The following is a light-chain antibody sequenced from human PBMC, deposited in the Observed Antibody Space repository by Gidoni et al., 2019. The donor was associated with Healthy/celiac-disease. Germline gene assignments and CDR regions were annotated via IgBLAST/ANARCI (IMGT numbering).Light chain of an antibody. V-gene: IGKV3-20*01. CDR3: QQYGSSRYT. J-gene: IGKJ2*01. CDR1: QSVSSSY. CDR2: GAS. Sequence: ELVLPQSPGTLSLSPGERATLSCRASQSVSSSYLAWYQQKPGQAPRLLIYGASSRATGIPDRFSGSGSGTDFTLTISRLEPEDLAVYYCQQYGSSRYTFXQXTKLXIK.